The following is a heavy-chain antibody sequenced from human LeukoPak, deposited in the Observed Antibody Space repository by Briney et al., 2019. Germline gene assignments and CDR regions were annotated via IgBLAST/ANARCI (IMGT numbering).Heavy chain of an antibody. CDR3: ARDKWLTTTHYFDY. CDR1: GFTFSSYS. V-gene: IGHV3-21*01. Sequence: GGSLRLSCGASGFTFSSYSMHWVRQAPGKGLEWVSSISSSSSYIYYADSVKGRFTVSRDNAKNSVYLQMNSLRAEDTAVYYCARDKWLTTTHYFDYWGQGTLVTVSS. CDR2: ISSSSSYI. D-gene: IGHD4-11*01. J-gene: IGHJ4*02.